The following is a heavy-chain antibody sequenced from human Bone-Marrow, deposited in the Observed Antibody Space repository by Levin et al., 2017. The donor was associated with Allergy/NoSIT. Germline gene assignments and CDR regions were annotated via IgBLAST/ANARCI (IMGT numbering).Heavy chain of an antibody. CDR3: ATAWELRGLDI. CDR1: GDTLSEVS. J-gene: IGHJ3*02. V-gene: IGHV1-24*01. D-gene: IGHD1-7*01. CDR2: FAAEDGEA. Sequence: PGESLKISCKVSGDTLSEVSIQWVRQAPGKGLEWMGTFAAEDGEAVFAQKFQDRLTMTEDTSTDTEYMELRSLTSEDTAVYFCATAWELRGLDIWGQGTLVSVSS.